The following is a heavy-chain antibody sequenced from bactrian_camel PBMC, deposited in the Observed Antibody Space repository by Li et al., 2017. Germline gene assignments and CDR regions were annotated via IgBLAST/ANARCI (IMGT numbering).Heavy chain of an antibody. CDR3: TTAAFGY. CDR1: GFTFSKYD. Sequence: VQLVESGGGLVQPGGSLRLSCKGSGFTFSKYDLNWARHVPEKGLEWVAVITGAGGATYYRDSVKGRFTISRDKAKNTLYLQMISLEPEDTAVYYCTTAAFGYWGQGTQVTVS. J-gene: IGHJ4*01. D-gene: IGHD1*01. CDR2: ITGAGGAT. V-gene: IGHV3S40*01.